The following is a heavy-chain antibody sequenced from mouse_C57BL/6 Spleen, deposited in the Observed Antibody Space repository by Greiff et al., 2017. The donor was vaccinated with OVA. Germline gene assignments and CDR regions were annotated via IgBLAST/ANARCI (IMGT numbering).Heavy chain of an antibody. CDR2: IYPGDGDT. CDR3: ARENYDYDADWFAY. D-gene: IGHD2-4*01. Sequence: QVQLKESGPELVKPGASVKISCKASGYAFSSSWMNWVKQRPGKGLEWIGRIYPGDGDTNYNGKFKGKATLTADKSSSTAYMQLSSLTSEDSAVYFCARENYDYDADWFAYWGQGTLVTVSA. J-gene: IGHJ3*01. V-gene: IGHV1-82*01. CDR1: GYAFSSSW.